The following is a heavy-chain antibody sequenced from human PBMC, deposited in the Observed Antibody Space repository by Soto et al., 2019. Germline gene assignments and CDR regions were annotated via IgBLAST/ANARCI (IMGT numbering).Heavy chain of an antibody. CDR3: AKEDYYDSSGYYDY. J-gene: IGHJ4*02. V-gene: IGHV3-30*18. CDR1: GFTFSSYG. Sequence: GGSLRLSCAASGFTFSSYGMHWVRQAPGKGLEWVAVISYDGSNKYYADSVKGRFTISRDNSKNTLYLQMNSLRAEDTAVYYCAKEDYYDSSGYYDYWGQGTLVTVSS. CDR2: ISYDGSNK. D-gene: IGHD3-22*01.